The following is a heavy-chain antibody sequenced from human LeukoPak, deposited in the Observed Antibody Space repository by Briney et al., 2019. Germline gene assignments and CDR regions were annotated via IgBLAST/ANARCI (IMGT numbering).Heavy chain of an antibody. V-gene: IGHV3-48*04. CDR1: GFTFSSYS. CDR2: ISSSSSTI. CDR3: ARDQSIGSGSYYVGAFDI. J-gene: IGHJ3*02. D-gene: IGHD3-10*01. Sequence: PSGGSLRLSCAASGFTFSSYSMNWVRQAPGKGLEWVSYISSSSSTIYYADSVKGRFTISRDNAKNSLYLQMNSLRAEDTAVYYCARDQSIGSGSYYVGAFDIWGQGTMVTVSS.